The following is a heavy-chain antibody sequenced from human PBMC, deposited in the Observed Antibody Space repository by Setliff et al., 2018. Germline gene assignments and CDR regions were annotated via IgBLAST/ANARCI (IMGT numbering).Heavy chain of an antibody. CDR2: VDPEDGET. CDR3: GRGSPQYNDDSSGPIDY. CDR1: GYTFTDYY. J-gene: IGHJ4*02. D-gene: IGHD3-22*01. Sequence: ASVKVSCKVSGYTFTDYYMHWVQQAPGKGLEWMGLVDPEDGETIYAEKFQGRVTMTRDTSISTAYMEVSSLRSDDTAVYYCGRGSPQYNDDSSGPIDYWGQGTLVTVSS. V-gene: IGHV1-69-2*01.